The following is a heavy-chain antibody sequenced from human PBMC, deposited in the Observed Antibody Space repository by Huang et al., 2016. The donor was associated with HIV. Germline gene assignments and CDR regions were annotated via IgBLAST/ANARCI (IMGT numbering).Heavy chain of an antibody. J-gene: IGHJ4*02. CDR2: ISNDGKTK. CDR1: GFTFSSYG. CDR3: AKGGSAAAVLDF. V-gene: IGHV3-30*18. D-gene: IGHD6-13*01. Sequence: QVQLVESGGGVVQTGRSLRISCAASGFTFSSYGMNWVRQYPGRGMGWVAVISNDGKTKYYAGSVKGRFSISRDNSKTTVYLQLNSLRVEDTAVYYCAKGGSAAAVLDFWGQGTLVTVSS.